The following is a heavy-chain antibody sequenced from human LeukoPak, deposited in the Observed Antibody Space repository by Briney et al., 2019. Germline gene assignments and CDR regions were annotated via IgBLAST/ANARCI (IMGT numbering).Heavy chain of an antibody. CDR2: INGGGSPI. D-gene: IGHD2-15*01. J-gene: IGHJ4*02. CDR3: VRDNPRCCGVVPANIDDY. CDR1: GFTFSRDS. V-gene: IGHV3-48*01. Sequence: GGPLRLSCAASGFTFSRDSMNWVRQAPGKGLEWVSYINGGGSPIYYADSVRGQFTISRDNVKNSLYLQMNSLRAEDTAVYYCVRDNPRCCGVVPANIDDYWGQGTLVTVSS.